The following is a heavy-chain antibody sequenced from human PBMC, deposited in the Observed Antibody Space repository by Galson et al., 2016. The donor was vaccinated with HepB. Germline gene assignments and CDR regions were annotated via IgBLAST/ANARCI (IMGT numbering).Heavy chain of an antibody. Sequence: SLRLSCAASGFTFNNFAMHWVRQAPDKGLEWMARISYDGRNKYYADSVKGRFTISRDDSRNTLYLQMNSLRAEDTAIYYCARDLLPAWAESMGSVGYWGQGTLVTVSS. J-gene: IGHJ4*02. CDR2: ISYDGRNK. CDR3: ARDLLPAWAESMGSVGY. CDR1: GFTFNNFA. D-gene: IGHD3-10*01. V-gene: IGHV3-30*04.